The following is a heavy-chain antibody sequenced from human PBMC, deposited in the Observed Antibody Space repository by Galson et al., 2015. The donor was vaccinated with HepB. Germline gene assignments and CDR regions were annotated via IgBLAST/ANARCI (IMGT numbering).Heavy chain of an antibody. CDR3: ARDMGKVTPNYFDY. CDR2: ISYDGSNK. Sequence: SLRLSCAASGFTFTRYAIHWVRQAPGKGLEWVAFISYDGSNKFYGGFVKGRFTISRDNSKNTVYVQMNRLKPEDTAVYYCARDMGKVTPNYFDYWGQGTLVTVSS. CDR1: GFTFTRYA. D-gene: IGHD2-21*02. V-gene: IGHV3-30-3*01. J-gene: IGHJ4*02.